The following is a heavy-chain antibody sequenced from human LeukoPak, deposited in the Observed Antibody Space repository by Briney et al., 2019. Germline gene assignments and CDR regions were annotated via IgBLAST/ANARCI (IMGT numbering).Heavy chain of an antibody. Sequence: PGESLKISCQGSGYRFSSYWIAWVRPMPGKGLEWMGIIYPGDSDTTYSPSFQGQVTISADKSISTAYLQWSSLKASDTAMYYCARAGYSSGWFVPFDLWGQGTLVTVSS. J-gene: IGHJ4*02. D-gene: IGHD6-19*01. CDR1: GYRFSSYW. V-gene: IGHV5-51*01. CDR3: ARAGYSSGWFVPFDL. CDR2: IYPGDSDT.